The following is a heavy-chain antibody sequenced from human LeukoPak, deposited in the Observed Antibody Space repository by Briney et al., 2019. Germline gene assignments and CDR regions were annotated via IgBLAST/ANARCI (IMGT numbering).Heavy chain of an antibody. CDR2: MNHVGST. Sequence: SETLSLTCAVYGGSFSGYYWSWVRQPPGKGLERTGEMNHVGSTNYNPSLKSRVTISVDTSKNQFSLKLSSVTAADTAVYYCTRGLSFRSGYFDNWGQGTLVTVSS. V-gene: IGHV4-34*01. J-gene: IGHJ4*02. CDR1: GGSFSGYY. CDR3: TRGLSFRSGYFDN. D-gene: IGHD3-3*01.